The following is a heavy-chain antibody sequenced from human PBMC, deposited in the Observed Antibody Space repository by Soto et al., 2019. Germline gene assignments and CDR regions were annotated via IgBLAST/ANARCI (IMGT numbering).Heavy chain of an antibody. J-gene: IGHJ4*02. D-gene: IGHD3-16*01. Sequence: GESLKISCKGSGYSFSNYWIGWVRQMPGKGLEWMGIVYPGDSDTRYSPSFQGQVTISVDKSISTAYLQWSSLKASDTAIYYCARHLYDHLDYWGQGILVTVSS. CDR1: GYSFSNYW. CDR3: ARHLYDHLDY. CDR2: VYPGDSDT. V-gene: IGHV5-51*01.